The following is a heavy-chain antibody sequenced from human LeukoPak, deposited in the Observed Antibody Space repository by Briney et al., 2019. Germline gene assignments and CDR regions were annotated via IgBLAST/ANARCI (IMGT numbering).Heavy chain of an antibody. Sequence: GGTLRLSCAASGFTFSRYAMTWVRQAPGKGLEWVSTIVGNGGSTYYADSVKGRFTISRDNSKNTLYLQMNSLRAEDTAVYYCAKVTTMIVVVINPYFDYWGQGTLVTVSS. CDR2: IVGNGGST. CDR3: AKVTTMIVVVINPYFDY. J-gene: IGHJ4*02. V-gene: IGHV3-23*01. D-gene: IGHD3-22*01. CDR1: GFTFSRYA.